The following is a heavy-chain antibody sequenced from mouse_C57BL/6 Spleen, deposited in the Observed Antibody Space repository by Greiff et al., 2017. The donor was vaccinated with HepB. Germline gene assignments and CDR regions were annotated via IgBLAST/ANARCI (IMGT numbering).Heavy chain of an antibody. CDR2: INPNNGGT. CDR1: GYTFTDYY. V-gene: IGHV1-26*01. CDR3: ARENFTTVVATDYFDY. J-gene: IGHJ2*01. Sequence: EVQLQQSGPELVKPGASVKISCKASGYTFTDYYMNWVKQSHGKSLEWIGDINPNNGGTSYNQKFKGKATLTVDKSSSTAYMELRSLTSEDSAVYYCARENFTTVVATDYFDYWGQGTTLTVSS. D-gene: IGHD1-1*01.